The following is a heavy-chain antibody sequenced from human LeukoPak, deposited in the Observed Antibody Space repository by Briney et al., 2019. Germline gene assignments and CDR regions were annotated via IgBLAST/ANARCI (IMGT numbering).Heavy chain of an antibody. J-gene: IGHJ4*02. CDR3: ARGPSGYHNT. CDR2: ISGSGGST. V-gene: IGHV3-23*01. CDR1: GFTFSSYA. Sequence: PGGSLRLSCAASGFTFSSYAMSWVRQAPGKGLEWVSAISGSGGSTYYADSVQGRFTISRDNSKNTLYLQMTSLRAEDTAVYYCARGPSGYHNTGGQGTLVTVSS. D-gene: IGHD5-12*01.